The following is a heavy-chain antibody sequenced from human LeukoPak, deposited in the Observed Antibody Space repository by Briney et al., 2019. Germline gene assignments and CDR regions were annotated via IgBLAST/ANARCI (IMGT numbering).Heavy chain of an antibody. CDR3: ASSPPGAGTWSFDY. J-gene: IGHJ4*02. Sequence: SETLSLTCTVSGGSISSYYWSWIRKPPGKGLGWIGYIYTSWSTNYNPSLKSRVTISVDTSKNQFSLKLSSVTAPDTAVYYCASSPPGAGTWSFDYWGQGTLVTVSS. CDR2: IYTSWST. V-gene: IGHV4-4*09. D-gene: IGHD1-1*01. CDR1: GGSISSYY.